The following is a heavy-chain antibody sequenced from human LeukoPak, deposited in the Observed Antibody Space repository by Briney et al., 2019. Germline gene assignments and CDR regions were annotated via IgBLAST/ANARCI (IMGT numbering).Heavy chain of an antibody. V-gene: IGHV4-39*07. J-gene: IGHJ4*02. Sequence: SETLSLTCTVSRGSISSSSYYWSWIRQPPGKGLEWIGEINHSGSTNYNPSLKSRVTISVDTSKNQFSLKLSSVTAADTAVYYCARARKLEMATYPFDYWGQGTLVTVSS. CDR1: RGSISSSSYY. CDR2: INHSGST. D-gene: IGHD5-24*01. CDR3: ARARKLEMATYPFDY.